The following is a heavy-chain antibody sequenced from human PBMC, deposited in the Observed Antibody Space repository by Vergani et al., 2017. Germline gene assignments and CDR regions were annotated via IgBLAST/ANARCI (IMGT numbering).Heavy chain of an antibody. CDR2: FSKGGTT. D-gene: IGHD2-21*02. CDR1: GGSMSGYY. CDR3: ARSSCGGDCYEFDY. J-gene: IGHJ4*02. V-gene: IGHV4-38-2*02. Sequence: QVRLQESGPGLVKPSETLSLTCSVSGGSMSGYYWGWIRRPPGKGLEWIGSFSKGGTTSLHPSVKSRVAISSDTAKNRFSLKLTSVSAADTAVYYCARSSCGGDCYEFDYWGQGILVTVSS.